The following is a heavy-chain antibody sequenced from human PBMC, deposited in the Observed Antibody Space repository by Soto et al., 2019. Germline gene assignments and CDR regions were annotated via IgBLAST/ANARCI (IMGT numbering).Heavy chain of an antibody. D-gene: IGHD7-27*01. V-gene: IGHV4-61*01. CDR1: GGSVSSGNYY. Sequence: QVQLQESGPGQVKPSETLFLTCTVSGGSVSSGNYYWSWIRQPAGKGLEWMGYIYRGSPNYNPSLESRATISVDTSRTQFSLMLSSVTAADTAVYYCSRDQGLGAGYFALWGRGTLVTVSS. CDR3: SRDQGLGAGYFAL. CDR2: IYRGSP. J-gene: IGHJ2*01.